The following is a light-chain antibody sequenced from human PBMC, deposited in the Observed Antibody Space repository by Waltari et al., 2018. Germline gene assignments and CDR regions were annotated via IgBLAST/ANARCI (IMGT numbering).Light chain of an antibody. J-gene: IGLJ3*02. CDR3: SSYTTSSTLV. CDR2: DVT. V-gene: IGLV2-14*01. CDR1: SSAVGSYTY. Sequence: QSALTQPASVSGSPGQSITIPCPGTSSAVGSYTYFPWYQQHPGTTPKLMIYDVTKRPSGVSHRFSGSKSGNTASMTIYGLQAEDEADYYCSSYTTSSTLVFGGGTKLTVL.